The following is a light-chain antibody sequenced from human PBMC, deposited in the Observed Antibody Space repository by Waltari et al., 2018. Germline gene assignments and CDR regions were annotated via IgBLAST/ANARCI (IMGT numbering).Light chain of an antibody. J-gene: IGKJ4*01. CDR3: QQYKTFPLT. V-gene: IGKV1-9*01. CDR2: AAS. Sequence: IQLTQSPSSLSASVGDRVTITCRASQGISSYLAWYQQKPGKAPKLLIYAASTLQSGVPSRFSGSGSGTDFTLTITRLEPEDFASYYCQQYKTFPLTFGGGTKVEIK. CDR1: QGISSY.